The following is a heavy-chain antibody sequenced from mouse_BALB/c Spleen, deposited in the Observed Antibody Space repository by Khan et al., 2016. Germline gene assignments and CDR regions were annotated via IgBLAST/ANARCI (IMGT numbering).Heavy chain of an antibody. CDR1: GFTFTDYY. CDR2: IRNKANGYTT. V-gene: IGHV7-3*02. Sequence: EVELVESGGGLVQPGGSLRLSCATSGFTFTDYYMSWVRQPPGKALEWLGFIRNKANGYTTEYTASVKGRFTISRDNSQSILYLQMNTLRAEDSATYDGAVLDYWGQGTSVTVSS. J-gene: IGHJ4*01. CDR3: AVLDY.